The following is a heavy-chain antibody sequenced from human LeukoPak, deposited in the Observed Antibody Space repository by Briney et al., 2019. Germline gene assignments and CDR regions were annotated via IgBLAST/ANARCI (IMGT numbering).Heavy chain of an antibody. J-gene: IGHJ4*02. CDR3: AREQRGSYSAWYSFDS. CDR1: GGSFSGYY. V-gene: IGHV4-34*01. CDR2: INHSGST. Sequence: KPSETLSLTCAVDGGSFSGYYWSWIRQPPGKGLEWIGEINHSGSTNYNPSLKSRVTISVDTSKSQFSLKLSSVTAADTAVYYCAREQRGSYSAWYSFDSWGQGTLVTVSS. D-gene: IGHD6-19*01.